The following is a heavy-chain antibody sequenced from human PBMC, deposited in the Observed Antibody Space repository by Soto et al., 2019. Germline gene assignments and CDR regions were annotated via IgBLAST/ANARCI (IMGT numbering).Heavy chain of an antibody. CDR2: ISGSGGST. CDR3: AKDSPNYDFWSSDAFDI. V-gene: IGHV3-23*01. Sequence: EVQLLESGGGLVQPGGSLRLSCAASGFTFSSYAMSWVRQAPGKGLEWVSAISGSGGSTYYADSVKGRFTISRDNSKNTLYLQMNSLRAEDTAVYYCAKDSPNYDFWSSDAFDIWGQGTMVTVSS. J-gene: IGHJ3*02. D-gene: IGHD3-3*01. CDR1: GFTFSSYA.